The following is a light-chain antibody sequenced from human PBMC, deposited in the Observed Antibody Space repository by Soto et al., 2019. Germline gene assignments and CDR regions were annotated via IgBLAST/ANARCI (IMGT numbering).Light chain of an antibody. J-gene: IGLJ2*01. CDR1: SSNIGADYA. CDR3: QSYDSSMSGVV. Sequence: QSVLTQPPSVSGAPGQRVTISCTGSSSNIGADYAVHWYQQLPGTAPKLLIYGNSNRPSGVPDHFSGSRSGTSASLVITGLQAEDEADYYCQSYDSSMSGVVFGGGTKLTVL. CDR2: GNS. V-gene: IGLV1-40*01.